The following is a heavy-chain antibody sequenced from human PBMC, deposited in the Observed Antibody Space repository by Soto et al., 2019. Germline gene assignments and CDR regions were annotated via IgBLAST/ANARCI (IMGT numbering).Heavy chain of an antibody. Sequence: GASVKVSCKASGYTFTSYGISWVRQAPGQGLEWMGWISAYNGNTNYAQKLQGRVTMTTDTSTSTAYMELRSLRSDDTAVYYCASGVPQGGSGWYSDYWGQGTLVTVYS. D-gene: IGHD6-19*01. CDR1: GYTFTSYG. CDR3: ASGVPQGGSGWYSDY. CDR2: ISAYNGNT. J-gene: IGHJ4*02. V-gene: IGHV1-18*04.